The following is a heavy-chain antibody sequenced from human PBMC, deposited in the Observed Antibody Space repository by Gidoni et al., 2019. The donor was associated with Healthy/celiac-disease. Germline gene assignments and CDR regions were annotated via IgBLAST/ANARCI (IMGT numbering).Heavy chain of an antibody. V-gene: IGHV3-30*18. D-gene: IGHD6-13*01. CDR2: ISYDGSNK. Sequence: QVQLVESGGGVVQPGRSLRLSCAASGFTLSSSGMHWVRQVPGKGLEWVEVISYDGSNKYYADSVKGRFTISRDNSKNTLYLQMNSLRAEDTAVYYCAKDGSWYGGGYFDYWGQGTLVTVSS. J-gene: IGHJ4*02. CDR1: GFTLSSSG. CDR3: AKDGSWYGGGYFDY.